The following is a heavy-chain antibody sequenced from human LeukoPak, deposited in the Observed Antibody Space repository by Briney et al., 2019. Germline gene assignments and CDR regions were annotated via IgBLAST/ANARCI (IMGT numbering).Heavy chain of an antibody. V-gene: IGHV3-48*01. J-gene: IGHJ6*03. D-gene: IGHD6-19*01. CDR2: ISSSSSTI. CDR1: RCTFSSYW. CDR3: ARESLGLYSSGWSDYYYMDV. Sequence: GSLRLSCAASRCTFSSYWMSWVRQAPRKGLEWVSYISSSSSTIYYADSVKGRFTISRDNAKNSLYLQMNSLRAEDTAVYYCARESLGLYSSGWSDYYYMDVWGKGTTVTISS.